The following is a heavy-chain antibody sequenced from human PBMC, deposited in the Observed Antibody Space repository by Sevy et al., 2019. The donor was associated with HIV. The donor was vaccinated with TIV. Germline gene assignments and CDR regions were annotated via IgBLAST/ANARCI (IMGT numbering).Heavy chain of an antibody. CDR1: GYSFTSYW. V-gene: IGHV5-51*01. CDR3: ARQVGYCSGGSCYQFDY. J-gene: IGHJ4*02. CDR2: IYPGDSDT. Sequence: GESLKISCKGSGYSFTSYWIGWVRQMPGKGLEWMGIIYPGDSDTRYSPSFQGQVTISAAKSISTAYLKWSSLKASDTAMYYCARQVGYCSGGSCYQFDYWGQGTLVTVSS. D-gene: IGHD2-15*01.